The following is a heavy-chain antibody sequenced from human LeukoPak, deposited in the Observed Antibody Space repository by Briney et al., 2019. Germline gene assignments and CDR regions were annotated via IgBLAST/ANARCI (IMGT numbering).Heavy chain of an antibody. Sequence: PGGSLRLSCAASGFTFSNYGMHWDRQAPGKGLEWLAVISFDGTDTHYADSVRGRFTISRDNSKNTLYLQVNSLRAEDTAVYYCAKDRGGIDYWGQGTLVTVSS. CDR1: GFTFSNYG. CDR2: ISFDGTDT. V-gene: IGHV3-30*18. CDR3: AKDRGGIDY. D-gene: IGHD3-10*01. J-gene: IGHJ4*02.